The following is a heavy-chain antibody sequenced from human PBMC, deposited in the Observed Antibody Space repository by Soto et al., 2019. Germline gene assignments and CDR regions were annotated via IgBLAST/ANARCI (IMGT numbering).Heavy chain of an antibody. Sequence: QVQLVESGGGVDQPGRSLRLSCAASGFTFSSYSMHWVRQAPGKGLEWVAVISYDGSNKYYADSVKGRFIISRDNSKNPLYLQMNSLRAEDTAVYFCARDQEMATLLPFDYWGQGTLVTVSS. CDR2: ISYDGSNK. J-gene: IGHJ4*02. CDR3: ARDQEMATLLPFDY. V-gene: IGHV3-30-3*01. D-gene: IGHD5-12*01. CDR1: GFTFSSYS.